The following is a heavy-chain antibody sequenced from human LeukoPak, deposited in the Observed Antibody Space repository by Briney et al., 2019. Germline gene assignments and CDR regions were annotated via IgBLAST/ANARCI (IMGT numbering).Heavy chain of an antibody. CDR3: ARDGTSSADY. CDR1: GGTFSSYA. Sequence: SVKVSCKASGGTFSSYAISWVRQAPGQGLEWMGRIIPILGIANYALKFQGRVTITADKSTSTAYMELSSLRSEDTAVYYCARDGTSSADYWGQGTLVTVSS. J-gene: IGHJ4*02. V-gene: IGHV1-69*04. D-gene: IGHD6-6*01. CDR2: IIPILGIA.